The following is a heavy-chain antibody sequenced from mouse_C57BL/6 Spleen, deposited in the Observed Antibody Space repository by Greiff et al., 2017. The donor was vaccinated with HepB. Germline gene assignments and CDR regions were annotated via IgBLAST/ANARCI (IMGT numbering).Heavy chain of an antibody. CDR2: IDPETAGT. D-gene: IGHD2-1*01. CDR3: TRRGYGNIYAMDY. Sequence: QVHVKQSGAELVRPGASVTLSCKASGYTFTDYEMHWVKQTPVHGLEWIGAIDPETAGTAYNQKFKGKAILTADKSSSTAYMELRSLTSEDSAVYYCTRRGYGNIYAMDYWGQGTSVTVSS. V-gene: IGHV1-15*01. J-gene: IGHJ4*01. CDR1: GYTFTDYE.